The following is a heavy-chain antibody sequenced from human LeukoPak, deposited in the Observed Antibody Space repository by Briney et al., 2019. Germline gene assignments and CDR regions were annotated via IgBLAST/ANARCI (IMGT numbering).Heavy chain of an antibody. CDR3: AKAYHSGWLSEIEW. CDR2: K. Sequence: GGSLRLSCAASGFTFSSYGMHWVRQAPGKGLEWVAVKYYADSVKCRVTISRDNSKNTLYLQMNILSAEDTDVYYYAKAYHSGWLSEIEWWGQGNLVTGSS. D-gene: IGHD3-22*01. V-gene: IGHV3-30*18. J-gene: IGHJ4*02. CDR1: GFTFSSYG.